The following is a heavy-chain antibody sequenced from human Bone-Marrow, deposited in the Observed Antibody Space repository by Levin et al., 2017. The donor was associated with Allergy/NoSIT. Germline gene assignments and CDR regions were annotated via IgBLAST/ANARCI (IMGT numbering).Heavy chain of an antibody. D-gene: IGHD6-25*01. V-gene: IGHV3-72*01. CDR3: AARIAAASMDV. CDR1: GFTFSDHY. J-gene: IGHJ6*03. Sequence: PWASVKVSCAASGFTFSDHYMDWVRQAPGKGLEWVGRSRDKANSYLTEYATSVKGRFSISRDDSKNSLYLQINSLKTEDTAVYYCAARIAAASMDVWGSGTTVTVSS. CDR2: SRDKANSYLT.